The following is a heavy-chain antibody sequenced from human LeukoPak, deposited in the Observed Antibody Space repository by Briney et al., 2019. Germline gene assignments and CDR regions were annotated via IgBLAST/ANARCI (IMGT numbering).Heavy chain of an antibody. Sequence: SETLSLTCAVYGGSFSGYYWSWIRQPPGKGLERIGEINHSGSTNYNPSLKSRVTISVDTSKSQFSLKLSSVTAADTAVYYCARVGGYCSSTSCQRHAFDIWGQGTMVTVS. D-gene: IGHD2-2*01. CDR1: GGSFSGYY. CDR3: ARVGGYCSSTSCQRHAFDI. V-gene: IGHV4-34*01. J-gene: IGHJ3*02. CDR2: INHSGST.